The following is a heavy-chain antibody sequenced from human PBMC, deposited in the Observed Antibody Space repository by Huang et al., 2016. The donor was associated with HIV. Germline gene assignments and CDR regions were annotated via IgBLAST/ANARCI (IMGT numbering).Heavy chain of an antibody. CDR3: AGDPFIKAFDI. Sequence: AASEFSFSTYWMMWLRQVPGKGLEWVASIKEDGGQKDYLDSVKGRFINSRDNSKHSLYLQMNNLRTEETGIYYCAGDPFIKAFDIWGQGTMVTVSS. CDR2: IKEDGGQK. J-gene: IGHJ3*02. V-gene: IGHV3-7*01. CDR1: EFSFSTYW.